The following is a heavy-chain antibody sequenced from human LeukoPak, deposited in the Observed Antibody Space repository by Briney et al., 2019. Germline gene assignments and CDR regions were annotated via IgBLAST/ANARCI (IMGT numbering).Heavy chain of an antibody. CDR1: GFTFSSYE. Sequence: GGSLRLSCAASGFTFSSYEMNWVRQAPGKGLEWVSYISSSGSTIYYADSVKGRFTISRDNAKNSLYLQMNSLRAEDTAVYYCARRVRSADHRCDYWGQGTLVTVSS. J-gene: IGHJ4*02. V-gene: IGHV3-48*03. D-gene: IGHD1-14*01. CDR3: ARRVRSADHRCDY. CDR2: ISSSGSTI.